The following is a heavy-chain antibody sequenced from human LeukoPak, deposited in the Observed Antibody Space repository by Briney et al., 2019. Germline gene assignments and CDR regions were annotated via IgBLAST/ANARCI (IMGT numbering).Heavy chain of an antibody. Sequence: GGSLRLSCAASGFTFSSYGMHWVRQAPGKGLEWVAFIRCDGSNKYYADSVKGRYTISRDNSKNTLYLQMNSLRAEDTAVYYCAKDRLERLLDYWGQGTLVTVSS. D-gene: IGHD2-15*01. CDR3: AKDRLERLLDY. CDR2: IRCDGSNK. CDR1: GFTFSSYG. J-gene: IGHJ4*02. V-gene: IGHV3-30*02.